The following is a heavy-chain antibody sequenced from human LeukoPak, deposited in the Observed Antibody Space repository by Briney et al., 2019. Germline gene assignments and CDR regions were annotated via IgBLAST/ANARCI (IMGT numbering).Heavy chain of an antibody. J-gene: IGHJ6*02. CDR2: ISGSGDNT. D-gene: IGHD4-4*01. CDR1: GFTFSNYA. CDR3: AKSLDYSFRYGMDV. Sequence: PGGSLGLSCAASGFTFSNYAMSWVRQAPGKGLEWVSAISGSGDNTYYAESVKGRFTISRDNSKNTLYLQMTSLRAEDTAVYYCAKSLDYSFRYGMDVWGLGTTVTVSS. V-gene: IGHV3-23*01.